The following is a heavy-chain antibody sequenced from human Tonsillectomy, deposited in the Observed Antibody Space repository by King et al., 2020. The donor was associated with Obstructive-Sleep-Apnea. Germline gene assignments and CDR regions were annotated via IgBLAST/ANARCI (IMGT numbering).Heavy chain of an antibody. D-gene: IGHD4-23*01. CDR1: GYSISSHYY. V-gene: IGHV4-38-2*02. J-gene: IGHJ4*02. Sequence: VQLQESGPGLVKPSETLSLTCSVSGYSISSHYYWGWIRQPPGRGLEWIASIYHSGSTYYNPSLKSRVTISIDTSKNQFSLNLTSVTAADTAVYYCARDGGVTPADYWGQGTLVTVS. CDR3: ARDGGVTPADY. CDR2: IYHSGST.